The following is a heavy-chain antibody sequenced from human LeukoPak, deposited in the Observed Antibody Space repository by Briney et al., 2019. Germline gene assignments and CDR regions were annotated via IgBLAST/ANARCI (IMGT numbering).Heavy chain of an antibody. CDR1: GFTFXXXW. D-gene: IGHD3-22*01. Sequence: GGSLRLSCAASGFTFXXXWIHWVRQAPGKGLXXXXXIDNXGXXXXXXXXXXXXXXXXXXNAXNTLYXQMNSLRVEDTAVYYCVRSAFHAGSGNYYDYWGQGTLVTVSS. CDR2: IDNXGXXX. CDR3: VRSAFHAGSGNYYDY. J-gene: IGHJ4*02. V-gene: IGHV3-74*01.